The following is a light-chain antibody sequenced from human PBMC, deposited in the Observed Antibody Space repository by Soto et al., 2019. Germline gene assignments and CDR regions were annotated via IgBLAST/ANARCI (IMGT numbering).Light chain of an antibody. CDR1: SSDVGGYNY. Sequence: QSALTQPASVSGSPGQSITISCTGTSSDVGGYNYVSWYQQHPGKAPKLMIYEVSNRPSGVSNRFSGSKSGNTASLTSSGLQAEDAADYYCSSYTSSSNPYVFGTGTKLTVL. V-gene: IGLV2-14*01. CDR3: SSYTSSSNPYV. CDR2: EVS. J-gene: IGLJ1*01.